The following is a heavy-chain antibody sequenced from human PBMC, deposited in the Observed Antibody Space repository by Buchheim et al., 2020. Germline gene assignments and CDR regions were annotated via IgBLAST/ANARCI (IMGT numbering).Heavy chain of an antibody. CDR3: ARVRRGIYYYDSSGPLDY. CDR1: GGSFSGYY. V-gene: IGHV4-34*01. CDR2: INHSGST. J-gene: IGHJ4*02. Sequence: QVQLQQWGAGLLKPSETLSLTCAVYGGSFSGYYWSWIRQPPGKGLEWIGEINHSGSTNYNPSLKSRVTISVDTSKNQFSLKLSSVTAADTAAYYCARVRRGIYYYDSSGPLDYWGQGTL. D-gene: IGHD3-22*01.